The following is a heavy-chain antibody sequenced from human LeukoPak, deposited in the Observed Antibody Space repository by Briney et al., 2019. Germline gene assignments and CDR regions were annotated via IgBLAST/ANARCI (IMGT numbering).Heavy chain of an antibody. CDR1: GGSFSGYY. CDR2: INHSGST. Sequence: SETLSLTRAVYGGSFSGYYWSWIRQPPGKGLEWIGEINHSGSTNYDPSLKSRVTISVDTSKNQFSLKLSSVTAADTAVYYCARGLDYGDYQYYFDYWGQGTLVTVSS. CDR3: ARGLDYGDYQYYFDY. J-gene: IGHJ4*02. D-gene: IGHD4-17*01. V-gene: IGHV4-34*01.